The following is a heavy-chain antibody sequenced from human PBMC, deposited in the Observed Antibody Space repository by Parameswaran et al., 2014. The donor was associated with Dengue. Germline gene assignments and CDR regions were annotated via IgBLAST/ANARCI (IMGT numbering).Heavy chain of an antibody. CDR3: ARGFLEWPLLHY. CDR2: INPNSGGT. J-gene: IGHJ4*02. V-gene: IGHV1-2*02. Sequence: WVRQAPGQGLEWMGWINPNSGGTNYAQKFQDRVTMSRDTSISTAYMELSWLRSDDTAVYYCARGFLEWPLLHYWGQGTLVTVSS. D-gene: IGHD3-3*01.